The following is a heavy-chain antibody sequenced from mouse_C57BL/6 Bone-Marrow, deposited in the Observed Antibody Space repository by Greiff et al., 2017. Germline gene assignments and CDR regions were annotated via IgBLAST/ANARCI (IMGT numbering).Heavy chain of an antibody. J-gene: IGHJ3*01. CDR1: GYTFTSYG. Sequence: QVQLKQSGAELARPGASVKLSCKASGYTFTSYGISWVKQRTGQGLEWIGEIYPRSGNTYYNEKFKGKATLTADKSSGTAYMELRSLTSEDSAVYFWARTGDYAWFAYWGQGTLVTVSA. CDR2: IYPRSGNT. V-gene: IGHV1-81*01. CDR3: ARTGDYAWFAY. D-gene: IGHD2-4*01.